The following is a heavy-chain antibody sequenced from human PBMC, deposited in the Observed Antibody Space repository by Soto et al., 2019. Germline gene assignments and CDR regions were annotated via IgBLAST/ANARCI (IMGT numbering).Heavy chain of an antibody. CDR3: ARDDYGDYYFDY. Sequence: PSETLSLTCTVSGGSISSGGYYWSWIRQHPGKGLEWIGYIYYSGSTYYNPSLKSRVTISVDTSKNQFSLKLSSVTAADTAVYYCARDDYGDYYFDYWGQGTLVT. D-gene: IGHD4-17*01. V-gene: IGHV4-31*03. CDR2: IYYSGST. J-gene: IGHJ4*02. CDR1: GGSISSGGYY.